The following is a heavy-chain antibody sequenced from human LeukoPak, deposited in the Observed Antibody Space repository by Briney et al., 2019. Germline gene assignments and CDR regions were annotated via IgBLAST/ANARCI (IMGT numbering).Heavy chain of an antibody. J-gene: IGHJ4*02. CDR1: GFTFSSIG. Sequence: AVSLRLSSAAYGFTFSSIGMDWERQAPGQGLEGGAVISCDRSNKYYADSVKGRFTISRDKSKNTLYLQMKSLRDEDTAVYYCAKGDYFDYWGQGTLVTVSS. V-gene: IGHV3-30*18. CDR3: AKGDYFDY. CDR2: ISCDRSNK.